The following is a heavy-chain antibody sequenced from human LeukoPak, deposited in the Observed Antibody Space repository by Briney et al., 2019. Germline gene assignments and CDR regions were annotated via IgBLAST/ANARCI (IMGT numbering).Heavy chain of an antibody. CDR2: IKHDGSEK. V-gene: IGHV3-7*01. J-gene: IGHJ4*02. D-gene: IGHD3-3*01. Sequence: GGSLRLSCAASGFIFTNYFMSWVRQAPGKGLEWVASIKHDGSEKYYVDSVRGRFTIFRDNTMNPLYLQMSSLRAEDTAVYYCATDRGWRTSGYYLYYFEYWGQGTLVTYSS. CDR1: GFIFTNYF. CDR3: ATDRGWRTSGYYLYYFEY.